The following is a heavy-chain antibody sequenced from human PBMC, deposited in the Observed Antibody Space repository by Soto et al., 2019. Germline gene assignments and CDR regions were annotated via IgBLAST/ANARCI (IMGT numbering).Heavy chain of an antibody. D-gene: IGHD3-16*01. J-gene: IGHJ4*02. CDR1: GFTFSSYA. CDR2: ITGGVGVT. V-gene: IGHV3-23*01. Sequence: EVQLLESGGGLVQPGGSLRLSCAASGFTFSSYAMTWVRQAPGKGLEWVSVITGGVGVTYYADSVKGRFTISRDNSKKTLYLQMNSLRAEDTAVYNCATFQGETFNKWYFHYWGQGTLVTVSS. CDR3: ATFQGETFNKWYFHY.